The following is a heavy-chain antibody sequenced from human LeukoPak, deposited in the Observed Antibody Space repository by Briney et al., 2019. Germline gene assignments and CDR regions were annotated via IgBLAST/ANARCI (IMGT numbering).Heavy chain of an antibody. D-gene: IGHD6-6*01. CDR1: GGSISSGGYY. J-gene: IGHJ5*02. CDR2: IYHNGNS. V-gene: IGHV4-30-2*01. Sequence: TLSLTCTVSGGSISSGGYYWSWIRQPPGKGLEWVGYIYHNGNSYYNPSLKSRVTISVDRSKNQFSLKVTSVTAADTAVYYCARVEYSSSSGGFDPWGQGTLVTVSS. CDR3: ARVEYSSSSGGFDP.